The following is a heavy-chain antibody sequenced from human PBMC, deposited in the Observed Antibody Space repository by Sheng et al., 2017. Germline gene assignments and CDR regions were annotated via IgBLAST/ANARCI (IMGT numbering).Heavy chain of an antibody. Sequence: QVQLVESGGGVVQPGRSLRLSCATSGFTFSSYGMHWVRQAPGKGLEWVSVISYDGSDIFYAESVKGRFTISRDNSKNTLYLQMNSLRGEDRAVYYCVKDRVRLNYYGSATYPPYYYGMDVWGQGTTVTVSS. CDR3: VKDRVRLNYYGSATYPPYYYGMDV. CDR2: ISYDGSDI. J-gene: IGHJ6*02. D-gene: IGHD3-10*01. V-gene: IGHV3-30*18. CDR1: GFTFSSYG.